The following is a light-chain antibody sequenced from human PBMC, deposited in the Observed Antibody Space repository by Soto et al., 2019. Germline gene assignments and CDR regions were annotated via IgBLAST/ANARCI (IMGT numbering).Light chain of an antibody. J-gene: IGKJ1*01. Sequence: LSCTASQSVSSSYLAWYQQKPGQAHRLPIYGASSRATGIPDRFSGSGSGTDFTLTITRLEPEDFAVYYCQHYGYSLWTFGQGTKVE. CDR2: GAS. CDR1: QSVSSSY. CDR3: QHYGYSLWT. V-gene: IGKV3-20*01.